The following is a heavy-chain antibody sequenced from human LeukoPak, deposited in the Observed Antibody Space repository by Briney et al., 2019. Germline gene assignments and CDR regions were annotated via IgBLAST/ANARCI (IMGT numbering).Heavy chain of an antibody. D-gene: IGHD3-22*01. V-gene: IGHV1-69*05. J-gene: IGHJ6*02. Sequence: GASVKVSCKASGGTFSSYAISWVRQAPGQGLEWMGGIIPIFGTANYAQKFQGRVTITTDESTSTAYMELSSLRSEDTAVYYCAIGYYDSSGNHVIFYYYYYGMDVWGQGTTVTVSS. CDR1: GGTFSSYA. CDR3: AIGYYDSSGNHVIFYYYYYGMDV. CDR2: IIPIFGTA.